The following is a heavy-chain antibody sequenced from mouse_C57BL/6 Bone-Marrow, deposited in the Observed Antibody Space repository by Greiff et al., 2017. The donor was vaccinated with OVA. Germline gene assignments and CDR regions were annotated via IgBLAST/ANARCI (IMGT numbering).Heavy chain of an antibody. J-gene: IGHJ4*01. CDR2: ISDGGSYT. Sequence: EVHLVESGGGLVKPGGSLKLSCAASGFTFSSYAMSCVRQTPEKRLEWVATISDGGSYTYYPDNVKGRFTISRDNAKNNLYLQMSHLKSEDTAMYYCASYYDAMDYWGQGTSVTVSS. CDR1: GFTFSSYA. V-gene: IGHV5-4*01. CDR3: ASYYDAMDY.